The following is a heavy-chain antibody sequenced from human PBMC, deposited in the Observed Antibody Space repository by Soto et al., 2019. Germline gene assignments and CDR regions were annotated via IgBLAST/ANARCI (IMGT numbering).Heavy chain of an antibody. D-gene: IGHD6-19*01. CDR2: ISGSGGST. Sequence: GGSLRLSCAASGFTFSSYAMSWVRQAPGKGLEWVSAISGSGGSTYYADSVKGRFTISRDNSKNTLYLQMNSLRDEDTAVYYCATSIIAVAGVGYWGEGPLVTVSS. CDR1: GFTFSSYA. J-gene: IGHJ4*02. CDR3: ATSIIAVAGVGY. V-gene: IGHV3-23*01.